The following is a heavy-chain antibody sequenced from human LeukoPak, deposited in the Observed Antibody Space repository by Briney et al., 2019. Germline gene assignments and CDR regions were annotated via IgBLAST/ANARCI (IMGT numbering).Heavy chain of an antibody. CDR2: ISYDGSNK. CDR1: GFTFSSYA. J-gene: IGHJ6*03. D-gene: IGHD2-15*01. V-gene: IGHV3-30*04. Sequence: GGSLRLSCAASGFTFSSYAVHWVRQAPGKGLEWVAIISYDGSNKYYADSLKSRFTISRDNSKNTLYLQMNSLRAEDTAVYYCASFGSSGYCSGGSCYDGDYYFYYMDVWGKGTTVTVSS. CDR3: ASFGSSGYCSGGSCYDGDYYFYYMDV.